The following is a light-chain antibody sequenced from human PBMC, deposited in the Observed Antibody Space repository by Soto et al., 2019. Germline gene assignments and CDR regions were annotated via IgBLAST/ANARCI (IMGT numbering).Light chain of an antibody. Sequence: QSALTQPASVSGSPGQSITISCPGTSSDVGGYNYVSWYQQYPGKAPKLVIYDVSNRPSGVSNRFSGSKSGNTASLTISGLQAEDEADYYCSSFTGSRTPCVFGTGTKLTVL. J-gene: IGLJ1*01. CDR1: SSDVGGYNY. CDR2: DVS. CDR3: SSFTGSRTPCV. V-gene: IGLV2-14*01.